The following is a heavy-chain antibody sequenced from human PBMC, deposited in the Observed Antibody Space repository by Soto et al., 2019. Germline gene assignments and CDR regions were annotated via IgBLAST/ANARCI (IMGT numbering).Heavy chain of an antibody. CDR2: ISYDGSNK. CDR3: VAKGSEFTAMGSFHY. CDR1: GFTFSSYA. Sequence: PGGSLRLSCAASGFTFSSYAMHWVRQAPGKGLEWVAVISYDGSNKYYADSVKGRFTISRDNSKNTLYLQMNSLRAEDTAVYYCVAKGSEFTAMGSFHYWGQGTLVTVSS. J-gene: IGHJ4*02. V-gene: IGHV3-30-3*01. D-gene: IGHD5-18*01.